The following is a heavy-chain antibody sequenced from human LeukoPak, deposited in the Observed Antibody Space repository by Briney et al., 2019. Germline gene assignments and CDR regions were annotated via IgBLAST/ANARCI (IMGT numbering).Heavy chain of an antibody. CDR1: GGTFSSYA. J-gene: IGHJ6*03. CDR3: ARIYYYDSSGYYGYMDV. D-gene: IGHD3-22*01. V-gene: IGHV1-69*06. Sequence: SVKVSRKASGGTFSSYAISWVRQAPGQGLEWMGGIIPIFGTANYAQKFQGRVTITADKSTSTAYMELSSLRSEDTAVYYCARIYYYDSSGYYGYMDVWGKGTTVTVSS. CDR2: IIPIFGTA.